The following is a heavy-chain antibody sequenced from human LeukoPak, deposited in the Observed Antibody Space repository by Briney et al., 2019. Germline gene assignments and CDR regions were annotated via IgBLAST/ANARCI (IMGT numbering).Heavy chain of an antibody. CDR3: ARELGYCSSTSCSNWFDP. J-gene: IGHJ5*02. D-gene: IGHD2-2*01. CDR1: GYTFTGYY. CDR2: INPNSGGT. Sequence: GASVKVSCKASGYTFTGYYMHWVRQAPGQGLEWMGWINPNSGGTNYAQKFQGRVTMTRNTSISTAYMELSSLRSEDTAVYYCARELGYCSSTSCSNWFDPWGQGTLVTVSS. V-gene: IGHV1-2*02.